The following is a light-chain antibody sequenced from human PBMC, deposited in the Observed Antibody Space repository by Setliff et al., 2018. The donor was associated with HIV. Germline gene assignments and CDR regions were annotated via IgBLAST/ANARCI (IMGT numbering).Light chain of an antibody. CDR3: SSYTGSSTL. J-gene: IGLJ2*01. CDR1: SSDVGGYNY. CDR2: DVS. Sequence: QSVMTQPASVSVSPGQSITISCTGTSSDVGGYNYVSWYQQHPGKAPKLMIHDVSNRTSGVSNRFSGSKSGNTAPLTISGLQAEDEADYYCSSYTGSSTLFGGWTKVTVL. V-gene: IGLV2-14*01.